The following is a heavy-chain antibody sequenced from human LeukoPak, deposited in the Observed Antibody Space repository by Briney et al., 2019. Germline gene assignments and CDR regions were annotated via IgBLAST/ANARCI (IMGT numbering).Heavy chain of an antibody. V-gene: IGHV4-34*01. CDR1: GGSFSGYH. CDR2: IDPSGST. D-gene: IGHD3-22*01. J-gene: IGHJ6*03. Sequence: PSETLSLTCAVYGGSFSGYHWTWIRQSPGKGLEWIGDIDPSGSTYYNPSLKSRLTISVDTSKNQFSLKLRSVTAADTAVYYCARGRHDITMIVVVMTSVSYYLDVWGKGTTVTVS. CDR3: ARGRHDITMIVVVMTSVSYYLDV.